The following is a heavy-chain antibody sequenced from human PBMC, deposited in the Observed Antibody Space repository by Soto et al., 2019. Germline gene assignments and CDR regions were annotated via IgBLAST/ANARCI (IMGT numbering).Heavy chain of an antibody. Sequence: EVQLVESGGGLVQPGGSLRLSCAASGFTFSSYEMNWVRQAPGKGLEWVSYISSSGSTIYYADSVKGRFTISRDNAKNSLYLQMNSLRAEDTAIYFCARGPGYSTSWYEGDYWGQGTLVTVSS. J-gene: IGHJ4*02. V-gene: IGHV3-48*03. CDR2: ISSSGSTI. CDR3: ARGPGYSTSWYEGDY. CDR1: GFTFSSYE. D-gene: IGHD6-13*01.